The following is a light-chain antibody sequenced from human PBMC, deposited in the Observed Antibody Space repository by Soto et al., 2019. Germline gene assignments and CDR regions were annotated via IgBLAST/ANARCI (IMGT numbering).Light chain of an antibody. CDR1: SSDIGAGYD. V-gene: IGLV1-40*01. CDR2: DNN. J-gene: IGLJ1*01. Sequence: QSVLTQPPSGSGAPGQRVTISCTGSSSDIGAGYDVHWYQQLPGTAPKLLIYDNNNRPSGVPDRFSGSKSGTSASLAITGLQAEDEADYYCQSYDNSLSGSYVFGTGTKVTVL. CDR3: QSYDNSLSGSYV.